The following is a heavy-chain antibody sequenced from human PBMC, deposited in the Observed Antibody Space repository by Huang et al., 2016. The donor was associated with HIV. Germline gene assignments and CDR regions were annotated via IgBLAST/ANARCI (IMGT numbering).Heavy chain of an antibody. CDR2: INHSGST. Sequence: QVQLQQWGAGLLKPSVTLSLTSAVYGGAFRGYSWSWIRQPPGKGLEWIGEINHSGSTNDTPSLKSRVTISVDTSKNQFSLKLSAVTAADTAVYYCARRLMYYNSSGYGFDYWGQGTLVTVSS. CDR1: GGAFRGYS. V-gene: IGHV4-34*01. J-gene: IGHJ4*02. D-gene: IGHD3-22*01. CDR3: ARRLMYYNSSGYGFDY.